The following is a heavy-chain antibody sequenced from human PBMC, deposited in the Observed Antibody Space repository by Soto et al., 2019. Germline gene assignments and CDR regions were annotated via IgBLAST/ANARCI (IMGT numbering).Heavy chain of an antibody. Sequence: PSETLSLTCTVSGGSISSYYWSWIRQPPGKGLEWIGYIYYSGSTNYNPSLKSRVTISVDTSKNQFSLKLSSVTAADTAVYYCARRRVVYYGSGKGNYYYYTDVWRNGTPVTVSS. CDR2: IYYSGST. J-gene: IGHJ6*03. CDR3: ARRRVVYYGSGKGNYYYYTDV. V-gene: IGHV4-59*08. CDR1: GGSISSYY. D-gene: IGHD3-10*01.